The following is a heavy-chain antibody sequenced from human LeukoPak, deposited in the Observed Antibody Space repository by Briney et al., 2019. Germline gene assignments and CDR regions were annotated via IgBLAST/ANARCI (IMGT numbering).Heavy chain of an antibody. CDR2: ISSSSSYI. CDR3: AKDGADYDYVWGLKGFDY. CDR1: GFTFSSYS. Sequence: GGSLRLSCAASGFTFSSYSMNWVRQAPGKGLEWVSSISSSSSYIYYADSVKGRFTISRDNAKNSLYLQMNSLRAEDTAVYYCAKDGADYDYVWGLKGFDYWGQGTLVTVSS. V-gene: IGHV3-21*04. J-gene: IGHJ4*02. D-gene: IGHD3-16*01.